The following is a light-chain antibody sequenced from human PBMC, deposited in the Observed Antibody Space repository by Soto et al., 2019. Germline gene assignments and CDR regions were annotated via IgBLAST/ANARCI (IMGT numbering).Light chain of an antibody. CDR1: QSIDRW. CDR2: HAS. J-gene: IGKJ1*01. CDR3: QHYNSYGT. Sequence: IRMTQSPSSFSAFTVDRVTITCRASQSIDRWLAWYQQRPGKAPKILIYHASSLETGVPSRFSGSGSGTEFTLTISSLQPDDFATYYCQHYNSYGTFGQGTKVDIK. V-gene: IGKV1-5*01.